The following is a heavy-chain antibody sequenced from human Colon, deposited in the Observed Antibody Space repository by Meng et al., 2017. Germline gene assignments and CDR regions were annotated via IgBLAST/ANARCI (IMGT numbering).Heavy chain of an antibody. CDR1: GFPFRTYA. CDR3: VRVWSLVLDY. Sequence: QGMMVGWGGARFMLGGSLKVSCAASGFPFRTYAMHWVRKAPGKGLEWVAFISYDGFNKYYADSVKGRVTISRDDSKNRLSLQMNSLRAEDTAVYYCVRVWSLVLDYWGQGTLVTVSS. CDR2: ISYDGFNK. J-gene: IGHJ4*02. V-gene: IGHV3-30*14. D-gene: IGHD2-2*01.